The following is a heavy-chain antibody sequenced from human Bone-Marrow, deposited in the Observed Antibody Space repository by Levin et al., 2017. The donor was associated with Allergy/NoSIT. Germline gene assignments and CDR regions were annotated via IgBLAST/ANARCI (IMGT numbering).Heavy chain of an antibody. V-gene: IGHV3-9*01. CDR1: GFTFEAHA. J-gene: IGHJ4*02. CDR3: VKDTGEEMATMKPDY. CDR2: IGRKSFGI. Sequence: GGSLRLSCVASGFTFEAHAMHWVRQPLGKGLEWVSGIGRKSFGIAYVDSVKGRFTISRDDPKHSLFLQMNNLRPDDTGLYYCVKDTGEEMATMKPDYWGQGTQVTVSS. D-gene: IGHD5-24*01.